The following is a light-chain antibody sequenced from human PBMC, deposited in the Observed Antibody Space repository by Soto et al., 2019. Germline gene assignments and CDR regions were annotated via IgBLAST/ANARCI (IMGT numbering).Light chain of an antibody. V-gene: IGLV2-14*03. J-gene: IGLJ2*01. CDR3: SSYSSSSTVVL. CDR2: DVG. Sequence: QSALTQPASVSGSPGQSITISCTGTTSDVGGYNHVSWYQQHPDKAPKLIIYDVGNRPSGVSNRFSGSKSGNTAYLTISGLQAEDGADYYCSSYSSSSTVVLFGGGTKLTVL. CDR1: TSDVGGYNH.